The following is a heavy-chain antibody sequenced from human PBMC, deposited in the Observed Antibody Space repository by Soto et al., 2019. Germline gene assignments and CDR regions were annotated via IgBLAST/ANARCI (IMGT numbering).Heavy chain of an antibody. CDR3: ASKDHYSSGWYFFDY. Sequence: QVQLVESGGGLVKPGGSLRLSCAASGFTFSDYYMSWIRQAPGKGLAWVSYISSSGSTIYYAGSVKGRFTTSRDNAKNSLNMQMNSLRAEDTAVYYCASKDHYSSGWYFFDYWGQGTLVTVSS. J-gene: IGHJ4*02. V-gene: IGHV3-11*01. CDR2: ISSSGSTI. CDR1: GFTFSDYY. D-gene: IGHD6-19*01.